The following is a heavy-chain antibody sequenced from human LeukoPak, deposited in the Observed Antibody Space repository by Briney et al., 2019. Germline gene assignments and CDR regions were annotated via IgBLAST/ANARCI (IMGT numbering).Heavy chain of an antibody. D-gene: IGHD1-26*01. J-gene: IGHJ4*02. CDR1: GFXLSTYW. CDR2: INSDGSST. CDR3: ARGPSGGRYYVGDY. Sequence: GGSLRLSCAASGFXLSTYWIHWVRQAPGKGLVWISRINSDGSSTSYADSVKGRFTISRDNAKNTLYLQMNSLRAEDTAVYYCARGPSGGRYYVGDYWGQGTLVTVSS. V-gene: IGHV3-74*01.